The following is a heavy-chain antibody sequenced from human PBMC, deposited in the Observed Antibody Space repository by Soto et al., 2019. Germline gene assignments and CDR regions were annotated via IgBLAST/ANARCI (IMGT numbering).Heavy chain of an antibody. D-gene: IGHD6-6*01. CDR2: IWYDGINK. CDR1: GFTFSRYG. J-gene: IGHJ4*02. V-gene: IGHV3-33*01. Sequence: GGSLRLSCAASGFTFSRYGMHWVRQAPGKGLEWVAVIWYDGINKYYEDSVKGRFTITRDNSKNTLYLQMNSLRAKDTAAYYCARGESSSNLDYWGQGTLVTVSS. CDR3: ARGESSSNLDY.